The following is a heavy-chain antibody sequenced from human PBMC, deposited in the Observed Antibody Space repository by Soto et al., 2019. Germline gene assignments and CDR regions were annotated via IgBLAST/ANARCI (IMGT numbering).Heavy chain of an antibody. D-gene: IGHD3-3*01. CDR1: GFTFSSYS. CDR3: ARDGSYDFWSGYSMRNNWFDP. Sequence: LRLSCAASGFTFSSYSMNWVRQAPGKGLEWVSSISSSSSYIYYADSVKGRFTISRDNAKNSLYLQMNSLRAEDTAVYYCARDGSYDFWSGYSMRNNWFDPWGQGTLVTVSS. J-gene: IGHJ5*02. V-gene: IGHV3-21*01. CDR2: ISSSSSYI.